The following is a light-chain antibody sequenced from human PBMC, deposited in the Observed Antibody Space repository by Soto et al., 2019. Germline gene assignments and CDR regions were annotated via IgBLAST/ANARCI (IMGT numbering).Light chain of an antibody. Sequence: DIQMTQSPASLSASVGDRVTITCQASQDISNYLNWYQQKPGKAPKLLIYDASNLETGVPSRFSGSGSGTDSTFAISSLKPEDIATYYCQQYDTFLPFGGGTKWEI. V-gene: IGKV1-33*01. CDR2: DAS. CDR1: QDISNY. J-gene: IGKJ4*01. CDR3: QQYDTFLP.